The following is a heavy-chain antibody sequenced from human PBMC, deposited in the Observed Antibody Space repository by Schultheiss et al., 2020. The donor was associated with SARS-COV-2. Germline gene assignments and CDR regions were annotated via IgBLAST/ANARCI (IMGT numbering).Heavy chain of an antibody. Sequence: SQTLSLTCTVSGGSISSGGYYWSWIRQHPGKGLEWIGYIYYSGSTYYNPSLKSRVTISVDTSKNQFSLKVNSVTASDTALYYCARGRGILNYWGQGTLVTVSS. V-gene: IGHV4-31*03. CDR1: GGSISSGGYY. CDR3: ARGRGILNY. D-gene: IGHD1-26*01. J-gene: IGHJ4*02. CDR2: IYYSGST.